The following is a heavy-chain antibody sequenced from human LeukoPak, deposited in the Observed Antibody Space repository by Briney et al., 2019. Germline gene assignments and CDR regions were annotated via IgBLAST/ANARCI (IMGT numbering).Heavy chain of an antibody. J-gene: IGHJ6*02. Sequence: GGSLRLSCAASGFTFDDYAMHWVRQAPGKGLEWVSGISWNSGSIGYADSVKGRFTISRDNAKNSLYLQMNSLRAEDTALYYCAKDKGGSGGSYHGMDVWGQGTTVTVSS. CDR1: GFTFDDYA. CDR3: AKDKGGSGGSYHGMDV. CDR2: ISWNSGSI. V-gene: IGHV3-9*01. D-gene: IGHD2-15*01.